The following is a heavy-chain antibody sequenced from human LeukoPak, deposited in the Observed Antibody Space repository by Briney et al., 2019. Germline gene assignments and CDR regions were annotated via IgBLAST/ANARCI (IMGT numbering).Heavy chain of an antibody. Sequence: PSETLSLTCAVYGGSFSGYYWSWIRQPPGKGLEWIGEINHSGSTNYNPSLKSRVTISVDTSKNQFSLKLSSVTAADTAMYHCARGVSGDLVVPAAIPNYYYYYYTYVWGKGTTVTVSS. J-gene: IGHJ6*03. D-gene: IGHD2-2*02. CDR2: INHSGST. V-gene: IGHV4-34*01. CDR1: GGSFSGYY. CDR3: ARGVSGDLVVPAAIPNYYYYYYTYV.